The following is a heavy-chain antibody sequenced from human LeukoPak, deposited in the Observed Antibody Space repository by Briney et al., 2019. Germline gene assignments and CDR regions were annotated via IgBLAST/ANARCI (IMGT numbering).Heavy chain of an antibody. CDR2: IWYDGSNK. Sequence: GGSLRLSCAASEFTFSSYGMHWVRQAPGKGLEWVAVIWYDGSNKYYADSVKGRFTISRDNSKNTLYLQMNSLRAEDTAVYYCAKDPEQQLAFFDYWGQGTLVTVSS. D-gene: IGHD6-13*01. V-gene: IGHV3-33*06. J-gene: IGHJ4*02. CDR1: EFTFSSYG. CDR3: AKDPEQQLAFFDY.